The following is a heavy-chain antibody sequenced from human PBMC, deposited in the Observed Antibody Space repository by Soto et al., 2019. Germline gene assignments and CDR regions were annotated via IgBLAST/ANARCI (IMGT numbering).Heavy chain of an antibody. D-gene: IGHD4-17*01. CDR2: IFYTGNS. Sequence: QVQLQQWGAGLLKPSETLSLTCAVSGTSFSDFSWSWVRQSPGRGLAWIGEIFYTGNSNYRPSLKSRFTMSLDTSKNHFTLRLSAVTAADTGVYYCARRENCDYINFFDSWGQGTLVTVSS. CDR1: GTSFSDFS. CDR3: ARRENCDYINFFDS. V-gene: IGHV4-34*12. J-gene: IGHJ4*02.